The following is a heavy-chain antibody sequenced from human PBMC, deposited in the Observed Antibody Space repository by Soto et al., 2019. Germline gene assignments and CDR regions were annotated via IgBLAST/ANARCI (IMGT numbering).Heavy chain of an antibody. CDR1: GFSFTGYY. V-gene: IGHV1-2*02. CDR2: INAHSGGT. D-gene: IGHD6-6*01. J-gene: IGHJ5*02. Sequence: GASVKVSCKASGFSFTGYYIHWLRQAPGQGLEWMGWINAHSGGTEYAQKFQGRVTLTRDTSIATAYLTLTNLTSDDTALYYCAKDLTRQLAYWLDPWGQGTQVTVSS. CDR3: AKDLTRQLAYWLDP.